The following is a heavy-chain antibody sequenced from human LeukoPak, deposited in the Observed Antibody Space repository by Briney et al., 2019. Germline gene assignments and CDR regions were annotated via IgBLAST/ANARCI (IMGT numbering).Heavy chain of an antibody. CDR1: GGSISSSSYY. CDR2: IYYSGST. Sequence: PSETLSLTCTVSGGSISSSSYYWGWIRQPPGKGLGWIGSIYYSGSTYYNPSLKSRVTISVDTSKNQFSLKLSSVTAADTAVYYCAGHMTGSHNWFDPWGQGTLVTVSS. D-gene: IGHD2-15*01. J-gene: IGHJ5*02. V-gene: IGHV4-39*01. CDR3: AGHMTGSHNWFDP.